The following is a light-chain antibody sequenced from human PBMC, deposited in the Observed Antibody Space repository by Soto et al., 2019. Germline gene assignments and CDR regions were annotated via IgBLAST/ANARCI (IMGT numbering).Light chain of an antibody. Sequence: QSVLTQPPSASGTPGQRVTISCSGSSSNIGTYYVDWYQQLPGTAPKLLIHRNGQRPSGVPDRFSGSKSGTSASLAISGLQADDEADYYCASYSSSDIFYVFGTGTKVTVL. CDR1: SSNIGTYY. CDR3: ASYSSSDIFYV. CDR2: RNG. V-gene: IGLV1-47*01. J-gene: IGLJ1*01.